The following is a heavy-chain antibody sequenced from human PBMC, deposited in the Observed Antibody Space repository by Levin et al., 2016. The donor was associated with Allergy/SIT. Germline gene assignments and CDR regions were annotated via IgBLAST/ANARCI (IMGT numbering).Heavy chain of an antibody. V-gene: IGHV2-70*01. CDR3: ARNSEGSGAFDY. J-gene: IGHJ4*02. CDR2: IDWDDDK. D-gene: IGHD3-10*01. Sequence: TLSLTCAVYGGSFSGYYWSWIRQPPGKALEWLALIDWDDDKYYSTSLKTRLTISKDTSKNQVVLTMTNMDPVDTATYYCARNSEGSGAFDYWGQGTLVTVSS. CDR1: GGSFSGYY.